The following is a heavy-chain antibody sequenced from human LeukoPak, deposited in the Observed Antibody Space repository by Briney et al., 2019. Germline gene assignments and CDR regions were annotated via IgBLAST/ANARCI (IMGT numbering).Heavy chain of an antibody. D-gene: IGHD6-19*01. Sequence: PGGSLRLSCAASGFTFSSYSMNWVRQAPGKGLEWVSYISSSSSTIYYADSVKVRFTISRDNAKNSLYLQMNSLRAEDTAVYYCAREGSQWLAKHYYYYYYMDVWGKGTTVTVSS. J-gene: IGHJ6*03. CDR3: AREGSQWLAKHYYYYYYMDV. V-gene: IGHV3-48*01. CDR1: GFTFSSYS. CDR2: ISSSSSTI.